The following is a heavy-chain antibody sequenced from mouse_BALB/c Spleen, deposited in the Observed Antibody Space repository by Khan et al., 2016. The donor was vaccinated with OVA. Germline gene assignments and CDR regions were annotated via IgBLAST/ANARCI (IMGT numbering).Heavy chain of an antibody. CDR2: IDPPNDDS. V-gene: IGHV14-3*02. D-gene: IGHD2-1*01. Sequence: VQLQQSGAELVKPGASVKLSCSASGFNIKDTYIHWMKQRPEQGLEWIGRIDPPNDDSKYGPKFQAKATLTADTSSNTAYPQLNSLTSEDTAVYYCATLYGNPFAFLGQGTLVSVSA. J-gene: IGHJ3*01. CDR3: ATLYGNPFAF. CDR1: GFNIKDTY.